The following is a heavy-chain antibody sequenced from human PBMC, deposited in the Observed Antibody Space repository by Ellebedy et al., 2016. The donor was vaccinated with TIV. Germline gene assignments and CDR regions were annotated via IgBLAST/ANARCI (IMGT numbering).Heavy chain of an antibody. CDR2: INSDGSNT. CDR3: ARGPRSGTSDY. D-gene: IGHD1-14*01. Sequence: GGSLRLSCAASGFTFSSYWMHWVRQAPGKGLVWVSRINSDGSNTNYADSVKGRFTISRDNAKNTLYLQMNSLRAEDTAVYYCARGPRSGTSDYWGQGTLVTVSS. CDR1: GFTFSSYW. V-gene: IGHV3-74*01. J-gene: IGHJ4*02.